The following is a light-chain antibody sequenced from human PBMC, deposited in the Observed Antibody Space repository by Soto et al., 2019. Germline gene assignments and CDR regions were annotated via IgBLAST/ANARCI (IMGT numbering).Light chain of an antibody. Sequence: QSVLTQPASVSGSPGQSITISCTGTSSDVGGYNYVSWYQQHPGKAPKLMIYDVSNRPSGVSNRFSGSKSGNTASLTISGLQAEDEADYYCSSYTSSSTYNYFFGTGTKATVL. V-gene: IGLV2-14*01. J-gene: IGLJ1*01. CDR1: SSDVGGYNY. CDR3: SSYTSSSTYNYF. CDR2: DVS.